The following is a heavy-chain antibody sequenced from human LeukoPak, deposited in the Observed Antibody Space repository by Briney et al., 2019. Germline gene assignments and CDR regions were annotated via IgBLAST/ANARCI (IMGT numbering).Heavy chain of an antibody. CDR3: ASLLPSSFAFDI. CDR1: GGSISSYY. D-gene: IGHD2-2*01. J-gene: IGHJ3*02. V-gene: IGHV4-59*01. CDR2: IYYSGST. Sequence: SETLSLTCTVSGGSISSYYCSWIRQPPGKGLEWIGYIYYSGSTNYNPSLKSRVTISVDTSKNQFSLKLSPVTAADTAVYYCASLLPSSFAFDIWGQGTMVTVSS.